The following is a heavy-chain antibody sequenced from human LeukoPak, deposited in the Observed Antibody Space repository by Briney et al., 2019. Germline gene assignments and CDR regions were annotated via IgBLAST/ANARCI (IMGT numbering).Heavy chain of an antibody. Sequence: PGGSLRLSCAASGFSFNTYWMHWVRQAPGKGLVWVSRIYSDGSSTYYADSVKGRFTCSRDNAENTVYLQMNSLRAEDTAVYYCARGASGYGNFDYWGQGTLVTVSS. CDR3: ARGASGYGNFDY. J-gene: IGHJ4*02. CDR2: IYSDGSST. CDR1: GFSFNTYW. D-gene: IGHD5-12*01. V-gene: IGHV3-74*01.